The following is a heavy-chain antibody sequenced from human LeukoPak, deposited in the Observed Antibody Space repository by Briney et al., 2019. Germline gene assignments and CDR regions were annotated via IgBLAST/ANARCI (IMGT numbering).Heavy chain of an antibody. D-gene: IGHD3-10*01. CDR3: ARVVSMDASGSLYLNWFDP. J-gene: IGHJ5*02. V-gene: IGHV1-18*01. CDR2: ISPYNGNT. CDR1: GYTFTNYG. Sequence: ASVKVSCKASGYTFTNYGISWVRQAPGQGLEWMGWISPYNGNTNYAQKLQGRLTMTTDTSTSTVYMELRSLRSDDTAVYYCARVVSMDASGSLYLNWFDPWGQGTLVTVSS.